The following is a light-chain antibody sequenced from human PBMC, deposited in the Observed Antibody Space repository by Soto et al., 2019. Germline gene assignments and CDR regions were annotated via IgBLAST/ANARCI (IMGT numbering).Light chain of an antibody. CDR3: QQTYTSRPWT. Sequence: QVRQSPSTLSAAVGNRVPITCRASQSINTFLNWYQQRPGKAPNLLIYGASNLQSGVPSRFSGSGSGTDFTLTISSLQPEDFATYYCQQTYTSRPWTFGRGTKVAIK. CDR1: QSINTF. V-gene: IGKV1-39*01. J-gene: IGKJ1*01. CDR2: GAS.